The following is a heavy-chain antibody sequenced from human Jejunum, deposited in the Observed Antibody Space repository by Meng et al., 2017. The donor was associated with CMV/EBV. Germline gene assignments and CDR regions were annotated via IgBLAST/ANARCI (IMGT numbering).Heavy chain of an antibody. D-gene: IGHD3-3*01. J-gene: IGHJ4*02. CDR3: ARQPYYYDFLEMFDN. CDR1: GSPFSSYC. CDR2: LFPCHSET. V-gene: IGHV5-51*01. Sequence: GSPFSSYCFAFVRPMPGKGLEWLGMLFPCHSETRYNPSFLGQVIISADKSITTAYMPWGSLKASDTAMYYCARQPYYYDFLEMFDNWGQGTLVTVSS.